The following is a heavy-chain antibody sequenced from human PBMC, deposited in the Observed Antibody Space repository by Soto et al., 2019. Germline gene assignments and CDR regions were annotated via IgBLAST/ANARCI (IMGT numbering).Heavy chain of an antibody. CDR1: GGTFSSYA. Sequence: QVQLVQSGAEVRQPASSVKVSCKTSGGTFSSYAISWVRQAPGQGLEWMGGIVPIVGTTTYAQKFQGRVTITADEATSTAYMQLSRLRSDDTVVYYCVRVVAIPGYPDHWGQGTLVTVSS. V-gene: IGHV1-69*12. CDR2: IVPIVGTT. D-gene: IGHD5-12*01. J-gene: IGHJ4*02. CDR3: VRVVAIPGYPDH.